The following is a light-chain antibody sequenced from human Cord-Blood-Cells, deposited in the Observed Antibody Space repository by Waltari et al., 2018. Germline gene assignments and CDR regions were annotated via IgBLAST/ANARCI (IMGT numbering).Light chain of an antibody. CDR3: MQALQTPLT. Sequence: DIVMTQSPLSLPATHGELASISCRSSQSLLHSIGYNYLDWYLQKPGQFPQLLIDLVSNRSSGVPDRFSGIGSGTDFTLKISRVEAEYVGVYYCMQALQTPLTFGGGTKVKIK. CDR2: LVS. CDR1: QSLLHSIGYNY. J-gene: IGKJ4*01. V-gene: IGKV2-28*01.